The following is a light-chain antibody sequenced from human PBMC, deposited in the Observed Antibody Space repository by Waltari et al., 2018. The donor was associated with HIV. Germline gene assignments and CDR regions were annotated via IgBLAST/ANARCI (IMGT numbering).Light chain of an antibody. Sequence: SYELTQPPSVSVSPGQTATITCSGDKLGDKYVFWYQQKPGQSPVLVISQDIKRPSGIPEQFSGSNSGNTATLTISGTQAMDEADYYCQAWDSSTAVFGTGTKVTVL. J-gene: IGLJ1*01. CDR3: QAWDSSTAV. CDR2: QDI. V-gene: IGLV3-1*01. CDR1: KLGDKY.